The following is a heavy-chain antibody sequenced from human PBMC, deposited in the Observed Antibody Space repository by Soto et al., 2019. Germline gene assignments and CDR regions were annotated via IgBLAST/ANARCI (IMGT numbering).Heavy chain of an antibody. J-gene: IGHJ5*02. Sequence: QVQLQESGPGLVKPSETLSLTCTVSGGSISSYYWSWIRQPPGKGLAWIGYIYYSGRTNYNPALKSRVTISLDTSKNQFSLKLSSVTAADTAVYSCARAPYYYDSSGYYYYWFDPWGQGTLVTVSS. CDR1: GGSISSYY. V-gene: IGHV4-59*01. CDR3: ARAPYYYDSSGYYYYWFDP. D-gene: IGHD3-22*01. CDR2: IYYSGRT.